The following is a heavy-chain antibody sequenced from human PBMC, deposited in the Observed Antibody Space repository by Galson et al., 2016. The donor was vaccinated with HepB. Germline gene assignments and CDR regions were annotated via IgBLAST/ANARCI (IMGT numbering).Heavy chain of an antibody. J-gene: IGHJ4*02. V-gene: IGHV1-18*01. D-gene: IGHD3-10*01. CDR1: GYTFSSYG. Sequence: SVKVSCKASGYTFSSYGINWVRQAPGQGLEWMGWISTYNGKTNYGQNFQGRITMTTDTSTSTAYVELRTLRSDDTAVYYGARDISVRAAGLDYWGQGTLVTVSS. CDR2: ISTYNGKT. CDR3: ARDISVRAAGLDY.